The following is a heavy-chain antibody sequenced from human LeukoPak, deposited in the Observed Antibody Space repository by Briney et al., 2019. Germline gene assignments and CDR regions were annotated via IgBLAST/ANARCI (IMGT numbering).Heavy chain of an antibody. Sequence: SETLSLTCTVSGGSIDYYWSWIRQPPGKGLEWIGYIYYNETTNYNPSLKSRVSISVDTSKNQFSLSLNSVTAADTAVYYCARLDEQWLILLPWGQGTLVTVSS. D-gene: IGHD6-19*01. J-gene: IGHJ4*02. CDR1: GGSIDYY. CDR2: IYYNETT. V-gene: IGHV4-59*01. CDR3: ARLDEQWLILLP.